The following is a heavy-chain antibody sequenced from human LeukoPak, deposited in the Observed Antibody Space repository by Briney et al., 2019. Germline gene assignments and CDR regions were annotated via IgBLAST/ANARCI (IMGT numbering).Heavy chain of an antibody. V-gene: IGHV5-51*01. J-gene: IGHJ4*02. CDR3: AVVLGYCSSTSCYDFDY. CDR2: IYPGDSDT. D-gene: IGHD2-2*01. CDR1: GYSFTSYW. Sequence: KNGESLKISCKGSGYSFTSYWIGWVRQMPGKGLEWIGIIYPGDSDTRYSPSFQGQVTISADKSISTAYLQWSSLKASDTAMYYCAVVLGYCSSTSCYDFDYWGQGTLVTVSS.